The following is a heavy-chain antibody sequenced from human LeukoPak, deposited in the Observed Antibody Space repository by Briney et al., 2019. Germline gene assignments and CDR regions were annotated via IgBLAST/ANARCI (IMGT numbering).Heavy chain of an antibody. CDR1: GFTFSSYA. Sequence: GGSLRLSCAASGFTFSSYAMSWVRQAPGKGLEWVSAISGSGGSTIYYADSVKGRFTISRDNAKNSLYLQMNSLRAEDTAVYYCARAGGPYLTMYYFDYWGQGTLVTVSS. J-gene: IGHJ4*02. CDR3: ARAGGPYLTMYYFDY. V-gene: IGHV3-23*01. CDR2: ISGSGGSTI. D-gene: IGHD2/OR15-2a*01.